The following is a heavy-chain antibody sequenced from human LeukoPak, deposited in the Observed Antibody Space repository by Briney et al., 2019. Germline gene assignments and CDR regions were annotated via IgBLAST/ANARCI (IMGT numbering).Heavy chain of an antibody. CDR2: IYHSGST. CDR1: GESLSGYY. J-gene: IGHJ6*03. V-gene: IGHV4-34*01. D-gene: IGHD1-26*01. CDR3: ARGPRGNPFRERYYYYMDV. Sequence: SETLSLTCAVYGESLSGYYGSWVRQPPGKGLEWVWDIYHSGSTNYNPSLKRRVTISVDKSKNTLSRTLNSLAAADTAVYYCARGPRGNPFRERYYYYMDVWGKGTTVTVS.